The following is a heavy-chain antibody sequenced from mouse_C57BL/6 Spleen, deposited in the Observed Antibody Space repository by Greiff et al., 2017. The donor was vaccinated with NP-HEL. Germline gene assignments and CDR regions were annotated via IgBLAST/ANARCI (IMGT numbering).Heavy chain of an antibody. Sequence: QVQLKQPGAELVKPGASVKMSCKASGYTFTSYWLTWVKQRPGQGLAWIGDIYPGSGSTNYNEKFKGKATLPVDTSSSTAYMQLSSLTSEDSAVEYCARQGSNYDGYFDVWGTGTTVTVSS. CDR3: ARQGSNYDGYFDV. CDR2: IYPGSGST. V-gene: IGHV1-55*01. CDR1: GYTFTSYW. D-gene: IGHD2-4*01. J-gene: IGHJ1*03.